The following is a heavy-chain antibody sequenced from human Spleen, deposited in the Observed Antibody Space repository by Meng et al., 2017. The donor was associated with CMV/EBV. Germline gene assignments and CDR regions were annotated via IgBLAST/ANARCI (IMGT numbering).Heavy chain of an antibody. CDR1: GFTFSTYS. CDR3: AKSPGQLVTGNYYGLDV. CDR2: ISRSSTYM. Sequence: GESLKISCAASGFTFSTYSMNWVRQSPGRGLEWVSSISRSSTYMFYADSVKGRFTISRDNSKKLLYLQMNSLRAEDTAVYYCAKSPGQLVTGNYYGLDVWGQGTTVTVSS. D-gene: IGHD6-6*01. J-gene: IGHJ6*02. V-gene: IGHV3-21*01.